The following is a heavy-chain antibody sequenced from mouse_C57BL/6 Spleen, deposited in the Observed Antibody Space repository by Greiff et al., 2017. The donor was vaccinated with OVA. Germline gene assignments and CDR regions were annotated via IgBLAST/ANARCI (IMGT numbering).Heavy chain of an antibody. J-gene: IGHJ4*01. CDR2: INPNNGGT. CDR3: ARSPHYGKGMDY. D-gene: IGHD2-1*01. Sequence: VQLQQSGPELVKPGASVKISCKASGYTFTDYYMNWVKQSHGKSLEWIGDINPNNGGTSYNQKFKGKATLTVDKSSSTAYMELRSLTSEDSAVYYCARSPHYGKGMDYWGQGTSVTVSS. CDR1: GYTFTDYY. V-gene: IGHV1-26*01.